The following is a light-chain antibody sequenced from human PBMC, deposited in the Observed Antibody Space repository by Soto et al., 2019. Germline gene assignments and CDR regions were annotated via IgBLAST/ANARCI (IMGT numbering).Light chain of an antibody. J-gene: IGKJ5*01. Sequence: EIQMTQSPSALSASVGDRVTLTCQASQDISDVLNWYQQQPGKAPKVLIYDASKLQTGVPSRFSGRGSGKDFTFTISSLQPDDSGTYYCQQFYDLPITCGQGTRLEIK. CDR2: DAS. CDR1: QDISDV. CDR3: QQFYDLPIT. V-gene: IGKV1-33*01.